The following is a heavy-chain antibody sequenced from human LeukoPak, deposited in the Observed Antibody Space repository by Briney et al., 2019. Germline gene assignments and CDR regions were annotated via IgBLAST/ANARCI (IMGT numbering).Heavy chain of an antibody. V-gene: IGHV3-48*03. J-gene: IGHJ3*02. Sequence: GGSLRLSCAASGFTFSSYNMNWVRQVPGKGLEWISYINSVGGTTFYADSVKGRFTITRDNANNTLYLQMNSLRAEDAAIYYCARSHMYGDYGEDIWGHGTVVAVSS. CDR2: INSVGGTT. CDR1: GFTFSSYN. D-gene: IGHD4-17*01. CDR3: ARSHMYGDYGEDI.